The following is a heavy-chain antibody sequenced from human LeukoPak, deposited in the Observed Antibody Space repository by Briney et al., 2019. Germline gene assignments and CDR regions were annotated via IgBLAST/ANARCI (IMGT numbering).Heavy chain of an antibody. J-gene: IGHJ4*02. CDR1: GYRFSSYW. D-gene: IGHD3-10*01. V-gene: IGHV5-51*01. CDR3: VSKYGSGSYSFDY. CDR2: IDPGDSDT. Sequence: GESLKISCKGSGYRFSSYWIGWVRQMPGEGLEWMGIIDPGDSDTRYSPSFQGQVTISADKSISTAYLQWSSLKASDTAMYYCVSKYGSGSYSFDYWGQGTLVTVSS.